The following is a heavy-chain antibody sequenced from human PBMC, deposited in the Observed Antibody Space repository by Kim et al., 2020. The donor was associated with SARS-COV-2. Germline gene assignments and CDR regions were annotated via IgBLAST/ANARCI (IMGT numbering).Heavy chain of an antibody. V-gene: IGHV3-23*01. J-gene: IGHJ4*02. Sequence: GGSLRLSCAASGFTFNTYAMNWVRQAPGKGLEWVSTISDTYRTYYTDSVKGRFIISRDNSKNTLYLQMNSLRTDDTAVYYCAKDFFSGNYPFDYWGQGALVTVSS. CDR2: ISDTYRT. CDR3: AKDFFSGNYPFDY. D-gene: IGHD1-7*01. CDR1: GFTFNTYA.